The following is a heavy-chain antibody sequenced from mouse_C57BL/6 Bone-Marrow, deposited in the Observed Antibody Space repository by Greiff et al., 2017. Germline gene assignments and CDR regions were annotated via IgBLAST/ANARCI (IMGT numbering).Heavy chain of an antibody. CDR1: GYTFTDYY. CDR2: INPNNGGT. D-gene: IGHD2-3*01. V-gene: IGHV1-26*01. CDR3: ARLGWFPSYFDV. Sequence: EVQLQQSGPELVKPGASVKISCKASGYTFTDYYMNWVKQSHGKSLEWIGDINPNNGGTSYNQKFKGKATLTVDKSSSTAYMELRSLTSEDSAVYYGARLGWFPSYFDVWGTGTTVTVSS. J-gene: IGHJ1*03.